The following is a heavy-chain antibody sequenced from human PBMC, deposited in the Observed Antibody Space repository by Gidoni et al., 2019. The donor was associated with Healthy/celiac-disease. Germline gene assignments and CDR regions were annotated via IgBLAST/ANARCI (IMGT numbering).Heavy chain of an antibody. J-gene: IGHJ3*02. V-gene: IGHV4-34*01. Sequence: QVQLQRWGAGLLKPSETLSLTCAVYGGSFSGYYWSWIRQPPGKGLEWIGEINHSGSTNYNPSLKSRVTISVDTSKNQFSLKLSSVTAADTAVYYCAREASDYDFWSGYPDAFDIWGQGTMVTVSS. D-gene: IGHD3-3*01. CDR3: AREASDYDFWSGYPDAFDI. CDR2: INHSGST. CDR1: GGSFSGYY.